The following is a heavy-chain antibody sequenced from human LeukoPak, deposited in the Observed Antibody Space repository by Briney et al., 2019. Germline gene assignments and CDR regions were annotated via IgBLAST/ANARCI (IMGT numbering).Heavy chain of an antibody. CDR2: ISYDGSNK. J-gene: IGHJ4*02. V-gene: IGHV3-30*04. CDR1: GFTFSSYA. CDR3: TKAQDCSGISCYNRGVSSY. Sequence: GRSLRLSCAASGFTFSSYAMHWVRQAPGKGLEWVAVISYDGSNKYYADSVKGRFTISRDNSKNTLYLQMNSLRAEDTAVYYCTKAQDCSGISCYNRGVSSYWGQGTQVTVSS. D-gene: IGHD2-2*01.